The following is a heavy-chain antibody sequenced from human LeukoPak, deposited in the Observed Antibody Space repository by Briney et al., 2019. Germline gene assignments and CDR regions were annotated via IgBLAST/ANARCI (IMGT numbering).Heavy chain of an antibody. CDR3: ARDEGSYDYLWGSYRYNWFDP. Sequence: GGSLRLSCSASGFTFNTYAMHWVRQAPGKGLEWVALISYDGSSKYYADSVKGRFTISRDNSKNTLYLQVNSLRSEDTAACYCARDEGSYDYLWGSYRYNWFDPWGQGTLVTVSS. D-gene: IGHD3-16*02. J-gene: IGHJ5*02. CDR2: ISYDGSSK. CDR1: GFTFNTYA. V-gene: IGHV3-30*04.